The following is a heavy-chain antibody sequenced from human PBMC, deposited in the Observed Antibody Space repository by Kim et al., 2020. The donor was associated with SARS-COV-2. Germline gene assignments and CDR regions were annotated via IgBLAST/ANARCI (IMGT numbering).Heavy chain of an antibody. CDR2: IYYSGST. Sequence: SETLSLTCTVSGGSISSYYWSWIRQPPGKGLEWIGYIYYSGSTNYNPSLKSRVTISVDTSKNQFSLKLSSVTAADTAVYYCARTPFYYDSSGYYQQGPYWYFDLWGRGTLVTVSS. CDR3: ARTPFYYDSSGYYQQGPYWYFDL. D-gene: IGHD3-22*01. CDR1: GGSISSYY. J-gene: IGHJ2*01. V-gene: IGHV4-59*01.